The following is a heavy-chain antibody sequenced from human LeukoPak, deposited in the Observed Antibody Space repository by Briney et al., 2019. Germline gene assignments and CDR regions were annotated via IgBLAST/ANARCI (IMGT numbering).Heavy chain of an antibody. CDR2: INPNSGGT. D-gene: IGHD7-27*01. Sequence: ASVKVSCKASGYTFTGYYMHWVRQAPGQGLEWMGWINPNSGGTNYAQKFQGRVTMTRDTSISTAYMELSRLRSDDTAVYYCARDPNWGFAFFDYWGQGTLVTVSS. J-gene: IGHJ4*02. V-gene: IGHV1-2*02. CDR3: ARDPNWGFAFFDY. CDR1: GYTFTGYY.